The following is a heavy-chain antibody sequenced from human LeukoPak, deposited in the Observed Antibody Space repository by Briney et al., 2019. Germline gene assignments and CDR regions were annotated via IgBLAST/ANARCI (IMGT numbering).Heavy chain of an antibody. CDR1: GGSISSSSYY. CDR3: ARPLTDLDAFDI. V-gene: IGHV4-39*01. Sequence: PSETLSLTCTVSGGSISSSSYYWGWIRQPPGKGLEWIGSIYYSGSTYYNPSLKSRVTISVDTSKNKFSLKLSSVTAADTAVYYCARPLTDLDAFDIWGQGTMVTVSS. D-gene: IGHD7-27*01. CDR2: IYYSGST. J-gene: IGHJ3*02.